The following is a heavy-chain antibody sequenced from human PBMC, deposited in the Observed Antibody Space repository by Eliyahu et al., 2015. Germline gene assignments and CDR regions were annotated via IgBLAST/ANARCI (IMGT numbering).Heavy chain of an antibody. D-gene: IGHD2-15*01. Sequence: EVLLVESGGGLVQPGGSLRLSCAASGFTFSSYWXHWVRQAPGKGLVWVSHIXTDGSRTDYADSLKGRFTISRDNAKNTLYLQMSSLRAEDTAVYYCARDLGGGSDYWGQGTLVTVSS. V-gene: IGHV3-74*01. J-gene: IGHJ4*02. CDR3: ARDLGGGSDY. CDR1: GFTFSSYW. CDR2: IXTDGSRT.